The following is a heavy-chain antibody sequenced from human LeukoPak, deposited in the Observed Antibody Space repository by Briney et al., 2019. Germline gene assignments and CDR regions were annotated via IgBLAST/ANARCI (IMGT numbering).Heavy chain of an antibody. Sequence: LETLSLTCTVSGGSISSSSYYWGWIRQPPGKGLEWIGSIYYSGSTYYNPSLKSRVTISVDTSKNQFSLKLSSVTAADTAVYYCARGGELYDYWGQGTLVTVSS. V-gene: IGHV4-39*01. D-gene: IGHD1-26*01. CDR3: ARGGELYDY. CDR2: IYYSGST. CDR1: GGSISSSSYY. J-gene: IGHJ4*02.